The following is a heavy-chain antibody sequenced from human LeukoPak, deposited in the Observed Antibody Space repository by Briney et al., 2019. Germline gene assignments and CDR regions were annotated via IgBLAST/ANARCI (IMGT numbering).Heavy chain of an antibody. Sequence: ASVKVSCKASGYTFTSYGISWVRRAPGQGLEWMGWISAYNGNTNYAQKLQGRVTMTTDTSTSTAYMELRSLRSDDTAVYYCASGLAYYDSSGYYSSLDYYYGMDVWGQGTTVTVSS. D-gene: IGHD3-22*01. CDR2: ISAYNGNT. J-gene: IGHJ6*02. CDR3: ASGLAYYDSSGYYSSLDYYYGMDV. V-gene: IGHV1-18*01. CDR1: GYTFTSYG.